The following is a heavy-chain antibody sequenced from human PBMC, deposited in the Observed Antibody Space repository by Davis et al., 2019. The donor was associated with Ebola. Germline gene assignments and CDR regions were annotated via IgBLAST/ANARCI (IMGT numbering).Heavy chain of an antibody. V-gene: IGHV3-21*01. CDR2: ISSDSDYI. CDR3: ARDRPLDFFFGDYYGMDV. D-gene: IGHD3-16*01. CDR1: GFTFSTYS. Sequence: GGSLRLSCAASGFTFSTYSMSWVRQAPGKGLEWVSSISSDSDYIYYADSAKGRFTISRDNAKNPLYLQMSSLRAEDTAVYYCARDRPLDFFFGDYYGMDVWGQGTTVTVSS. J-gene: IGHJ6*02.